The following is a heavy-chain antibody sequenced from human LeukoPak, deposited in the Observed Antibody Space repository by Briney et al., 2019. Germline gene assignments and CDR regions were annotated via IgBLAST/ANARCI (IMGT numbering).Heavy chain of an antibody. CDR1: GGSISSGSYY. CDR2: ICTSGST. J-gene: IGHJ6*03. CDR3: ARENHYYYYYMDV. V-gene: IGHV4-61*02. D-gene: IGHD1-14*01. Sequence: PSETLSLTCTVSGGSISSGSYYWSWIRQPAGKGLEWIGRICTSGSTNYNPSLKSRVTISVDTSKNQFSLKLSSVTAADTAVYYCARENHYYYYYMDVWGKGTTVTVSS.